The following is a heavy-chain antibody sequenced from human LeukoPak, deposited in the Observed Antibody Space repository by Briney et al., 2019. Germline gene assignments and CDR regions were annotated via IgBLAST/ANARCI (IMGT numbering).Heavy chain of an antibody. CDR2: IYYSGST. CDR1: GGSISSSSYY. D-gene: IGHD1-26*01. CDR3: ARDTGIVGATTRGYFDY. J-gene: IGHJ4*02. Sequence: PSETLSLTCTVSGGSISSSSYYWGWIRQPPGKGLEWIGSIYYSGSTYYNPSLKSRVTISVDTSKNQFSLKLSSVTAADTAVYYCARDTGIVGATTRGYFDYWGQGTLVTVSS. V-gene: IGHV4-39*07.